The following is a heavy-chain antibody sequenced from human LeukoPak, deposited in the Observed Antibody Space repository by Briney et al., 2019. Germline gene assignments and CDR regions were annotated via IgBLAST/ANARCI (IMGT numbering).Heavy chain of an antibody. CDR1: GFTFSSYG. CDR2: ISGSGGST. J-gene: IGHJ4*02. CDR3: AKEAYSSGWYDY. Sequence: GRSLRLSCAASGFTFSSYGMHWVRQAPGKGLEWVSAISGSGGSTYYADSVKGRFTISRDNSKNTLYLQMNSLRAEDTAVYYCAKEAYSSGWYDYWGQGTLVTVSS. D-gene: IGHD6-19*01. V-gene: IGHV3-23*01.